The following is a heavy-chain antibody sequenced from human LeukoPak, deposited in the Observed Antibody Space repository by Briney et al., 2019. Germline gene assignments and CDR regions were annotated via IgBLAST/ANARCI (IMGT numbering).Heavy chain of an antibody. D-gene: IGHD3-10*01. CDR1: GGSISSYY. J-gene: IGHJ4*02. Sequence: SETLSLTCTVSGGSISSYYWGWIRQPPGKGLEWIGSIYYSGSTYYNPSLKSRVTISVDTSKNQFSLKLSSVTAADTAVYYCARLCRITMVRGVNYFDYWGQGTLVTVSS. CDR2: IYYSGST. CDR3: ARLCRITMVRGVNYFDY. V-gene: IGHV4-39*01.